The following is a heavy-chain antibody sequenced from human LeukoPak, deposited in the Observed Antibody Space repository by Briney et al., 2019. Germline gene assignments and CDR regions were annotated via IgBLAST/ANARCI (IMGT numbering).Heavy chain of an antibody. CDR3: ARAPPYYDSSGYFDY. V-gene: IGHV4-31*03. CDR1: GGSISSGGYY. CDR2: IYYSGST. Sequence: PSETLSLTCTVSGGSISSGGYYWSWIRQHPGKGLEWIGYIYYSGSTYYNPSLKSRVTISVDTSKNQFSLKLSSVTAADTAVYYCARAPPYYDSSGYFDYWGQGTLVTASS. J-gene: IGHJ4*02. D-gene: IGHD3-22*01.